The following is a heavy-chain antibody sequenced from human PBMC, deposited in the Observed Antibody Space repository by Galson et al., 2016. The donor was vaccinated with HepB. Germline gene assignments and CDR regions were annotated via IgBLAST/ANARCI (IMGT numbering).Heavy chain of an antibody. J-gene: IGHJ2*01. CDR3: AKLRATVSSLWYFDL. CDR1: GGSIIRGGSY. D-gene: IGHD4-17*01. CDR2: IFYSGST. V-gene: IGHV4-31*11. Sequence: TLSLTCAVSGGSIIRGGSYWSWVRQHPGKGLEWIGHIFYSGSTSYNASLQSRVTISLDSSKNHFSLELSSVTAADTAVYYCAKLRATVSSLWYFDLWGRGTLVTVSS.